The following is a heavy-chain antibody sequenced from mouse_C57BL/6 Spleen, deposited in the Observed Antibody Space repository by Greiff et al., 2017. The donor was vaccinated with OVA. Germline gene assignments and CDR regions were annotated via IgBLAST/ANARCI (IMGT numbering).Heavy chain of an antibody. J-gene: IGHJ3*01. CDR1: GYTFTSYW. CDR3: ARYPDGYPAWFAY. Sequence: VQLQQSGAELVKPGASVKMSCKASGYTFTSYWITWVKQRPGQGLEWIGDIYPGSGSTNYNEKFKSKATLTVDTSSSTAYMQLSSLTSEDSAVYYCARYPDGYPAWFAYWGQGTLVTVSA. CDR2: IYPGSGST. D-gene: IGHD2-3*01. V-gene: IGHV1-55*01.